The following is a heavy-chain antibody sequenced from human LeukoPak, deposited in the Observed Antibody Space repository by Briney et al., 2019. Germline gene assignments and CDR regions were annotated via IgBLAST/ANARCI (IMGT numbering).Heavy chain of an antibody. CDR1: GFTFSSYS. CDR3: ARRPWFGGMTPLSYYYYMDV. J-gene: IGHJ6*03. Sequence: GGSLRLSCVASGFTFSSYSMNWVRQAPGKGLEWVSFINSFGTTIHYADSMRGRFTISRDNVNNSLYLQMTGLRPEDTAVYYCARRPWFGGMTPLSYYYYMDVWGKGTTVTVSS. D-gene: IGHD3-10*01. CDR2: INSFGTTI. V-gene: IGHV3-48*01.